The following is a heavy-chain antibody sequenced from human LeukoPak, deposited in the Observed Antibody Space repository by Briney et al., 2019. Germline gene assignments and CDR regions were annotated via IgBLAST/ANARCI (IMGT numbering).Heavy chain of an antibody. J-gene: IGHJ4*02. Sequence: GGSLRLSCEVSGYTFSGFAVSWVRQAPGKGLEWVSTISHTSGTTYYADSVKGRFTISRDNSKNTLYLQMRSLRAEDTVLYRCARVKGYFDSGNYYGFFDYWGQGTLVTVSS. CDR1: GYTFSGFA. V-gene: IGHV3-23*01. D-gene: IGHD3-10*01. CDR2: ISHTSGTT. CDR3: ARVKGYFDSGNYYGFFDY.